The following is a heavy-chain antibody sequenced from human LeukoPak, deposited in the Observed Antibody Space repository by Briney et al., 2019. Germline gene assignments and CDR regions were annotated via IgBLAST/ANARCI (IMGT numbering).Heavy chain of an antibody. Sequence: SVKVSCKASGGTFSSYAISWVRQAPGQGLERMGGIIPIFGTANYAQKFQGRVTITTDESTSTAYMELSSLRSEDTAVYYCARASDYVWGSYRYRPYYYYMDVWGKGTTVTVSS. CDR3: ARASDYVWGSYRYRPYYYYMDV. D-gene: IGHD3-16*02. V-gene: IGHV1-69*05. CDR2: IIPIFGTA. J-gene: IGHJ6*03. CDR1: GGTFSSYA.